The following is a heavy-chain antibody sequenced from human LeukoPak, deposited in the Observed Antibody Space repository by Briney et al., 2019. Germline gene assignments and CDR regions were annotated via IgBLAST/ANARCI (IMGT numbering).Heavy chain of an antibody. V-gene: IGHV4-39*01. CDR2: IFYRGSL. D-gene: IGHD4-23*01. Sequence: PADPLSLTCSVSWGSISRSSYYWGWIPAPPGKGLEWFGRIFYRGSLFYNPYLNSRVTISADTYKHPISPKLSSVTAADTAVYYWSTSTTAVSTLARQPAATTTIDAFDIWGQGTMVTVSS. CDR3: STSTTAVSTLARQPAATTTIDAFDI. CDR1: WGSISRSSYY. J-gene: IGHJ3*02.